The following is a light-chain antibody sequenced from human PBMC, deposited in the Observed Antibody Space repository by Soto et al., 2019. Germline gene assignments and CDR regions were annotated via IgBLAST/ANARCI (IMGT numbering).Light chain of an antibody. CDR3: QKYNSARMYT. CDR1: QGISNY. V-gene: IGKV1-27*01. CDR2: AAS. Sequence: DIQMTQSPSSLSASVGDRVTITCRASQGISNYLAWYQQKPGKVPKLLIYAASTLQSGVPSRFSGSGSVTYFTLTISSLQPEDVATYYCQKYNSARMYTFGQGTKLEIK. J-gene: IGKJ2*01.